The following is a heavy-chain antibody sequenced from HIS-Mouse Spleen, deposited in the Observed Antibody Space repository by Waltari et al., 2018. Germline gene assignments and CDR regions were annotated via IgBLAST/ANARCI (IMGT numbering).Heavy chain of an antibody. CDR3: ARGALRGSYYWGEYFQH. V-gene: IGHV4-34*01. D-gene: IGHD1-26*01. J-gene: IGHJ1*01. CDR1: GGSFSGYY. CDR2: INHSGDT. Sequence: QVQLQQWGAGLLKPSETLSLTCAVYGGSFSGYYWSWIRQPPGKGLEWIGEINHSGDTNYNPSLKRRVTISVETSKNQFSLKLSSVTAADTAVYYCARGALRGSYYWGEYFQHWGQGTLVTVSS.